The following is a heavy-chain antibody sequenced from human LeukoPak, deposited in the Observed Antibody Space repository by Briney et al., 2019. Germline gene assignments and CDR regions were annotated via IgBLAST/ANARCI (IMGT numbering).Heavy chain of an antibody. V-gene: IGHV4-39*07. CDR1: GRSISISSYY. CDR3: ARGPGDSSGYSSYFDS. Sequence: PSETLSLTCTVSGRSISISSYYWGWIREPPGKGLEWIGRIYYSGSTYYNPSLKSRVTMSVATSKTQFCLNVCSVTAAPTAVEFCARGPGDSSGYSSYFDSWGQGTLVTVSS. J-gene: IGHJ4*02. CDR2: IYYSGST. D-gene: IGHD3-22*01.